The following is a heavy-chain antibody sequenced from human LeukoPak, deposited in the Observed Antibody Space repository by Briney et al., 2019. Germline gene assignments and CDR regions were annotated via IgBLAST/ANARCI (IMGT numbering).Heavy chain of an antibody. D-gene: IGHD6-6*01. J-gene: IGHJ4*02. CDR1: GFTFSSYG. CDR3: ARDRKLAARPVAVFDY. CDR2: IWYDGSNK. Sequence: PGGSLRLSCAASGFTFSSYGMHWVRQAPGKGLEWVAVIWYDGSNKYYADSVKGRFTISRDNSKNTLYLQMNSLRAEDTAVYYCARDRKLAARPVAVFDYWGQGTLVTVSS. V-gene: IGHV3-33*08.